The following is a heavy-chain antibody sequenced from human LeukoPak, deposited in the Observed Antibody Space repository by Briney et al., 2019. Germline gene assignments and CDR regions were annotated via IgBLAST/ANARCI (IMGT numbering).Heavy chain of an antibody. J-gene: IGHJ3*01. CDR2: IYHRGST. Sequence: TMSLTCTVSGGSISSSSYYWGWIRQSPGKGLEWIGYIYHRGSTYDNPSLKSRVTISVDTSKNQFSLKLSSVTAADTAVYYCARVGVSSFHDTFDLWGQGTMVTVSS. D-gene: IGHD3-16*01. V-gene: IGHV4-30-4*08. CDR1: GGSISSSSYY. CDR3: ARVGVSSFHDTFDL.